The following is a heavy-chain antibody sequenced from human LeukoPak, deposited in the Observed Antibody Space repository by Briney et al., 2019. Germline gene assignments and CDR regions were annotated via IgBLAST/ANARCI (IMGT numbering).Heavy chain of an antibody. CDR2: MYYSGIT. Sequence: SETLSLTCSASGGSISSGGYYWRRIPQHPGKGLEWIGYMYYSGITYDHPSLKIRLTISVDPSKNQCSLKRSAVAAADTAVYYCAGGAGYYDSSGSLGFDPWGQGTLVTVSS. CDR3: AGGAGYYDSSGSLGFDP. D-gene: IGHD3-22*01. V-gene: IGHV4-31*03. CDR1: GGSISSGGYY. J-gene: IGHJ5*02.